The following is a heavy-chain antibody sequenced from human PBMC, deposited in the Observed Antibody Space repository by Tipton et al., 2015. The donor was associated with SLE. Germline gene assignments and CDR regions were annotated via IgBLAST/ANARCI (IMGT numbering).Heavy chain of an antibody. J-gene: IGHJ4*02. Sequence: RSLRLSCAASGFAFSTFAMSWVRQAPGKGLEWVAVISYDGSNKYYADSVKGRFTISRDNSKNTLYLQMNSLRAEDTAVYYCAISLYSSPDYWGQGTLVTVSS. CDR3: AISLYSSPDY. V-gene: IGHV3-30*04. CDR1: GFAFSTFA. CDR2: ISYDGSNK. D-gene: IGHD6-13*01.